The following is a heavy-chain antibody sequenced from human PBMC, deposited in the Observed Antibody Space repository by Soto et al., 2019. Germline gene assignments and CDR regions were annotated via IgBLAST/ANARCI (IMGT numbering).Heavy chain of an antibody. CDR1: GASISSGGYY. V-gene: IGHV4-31*03. Sequence: QVQLQESGPGLVKPSQTLSLTCTVSGASISSGGYYWSWIRQHPGKGLEWIEYIYHSGSTSYNPSLKSRVTISVDTSKNQFSLKLSPVTAADTAVYYCARVGYGLGNYYLDYWGQGTLVSVSS. CDR3: ARVGYGLGNYYLDY. D-gene: IGHD3-10*01. J-gene: IGHJ4*02. CDR2: IYHSGST.